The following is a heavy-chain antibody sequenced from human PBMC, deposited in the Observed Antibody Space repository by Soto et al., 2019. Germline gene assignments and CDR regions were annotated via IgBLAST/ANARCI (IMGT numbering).Heavy chain of an antibody. J-gene: IGHJ5*01. Sequence: GGSLRLSCAASGFGFSTYDMDWLRQAPGKGPEWIAHISTTSFTIYYADSVKGRFTISRDNARNSLYLEMNSLRDEDTAVYYCARDRCYDGTCYSASDSWGQGTLVTVSS. D-gene: IGHD2-15*01. CDR2: ISTTSFTI. CDR1: GFGFSTYD. CDR3: ARDRCYDGTCYSASDS. V-gene: IGHV3-48*02.